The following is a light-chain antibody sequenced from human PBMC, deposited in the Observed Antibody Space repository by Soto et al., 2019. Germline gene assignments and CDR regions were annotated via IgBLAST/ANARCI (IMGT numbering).Light chain of an antibody. CDR2: KAS. V-gene: IGKV1-5*03. J-gene: IGKJ1*01. CDR3: KQDTRYPGA. Sequence: IPMTQVPTMLSLTLHSRVTITCRASQPISSLLAWYQQKPGKAPKLLIYKASTLKSGVPSRFSGSGSGTEFTLNISRVEADDVGTYYCKQDTRYPGAFGQGTKVDI. CDR1: QPISSL.